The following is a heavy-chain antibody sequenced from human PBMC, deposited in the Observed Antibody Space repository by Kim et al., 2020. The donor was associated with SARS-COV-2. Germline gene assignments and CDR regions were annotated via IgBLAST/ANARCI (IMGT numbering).Heavy chain of an antibody. D-gene: IGHD5-18*01. CDR1: GFTFSDYY. Sequence: GGSLRLSCAASGFTFSDYYMSWIRQAPGKGLEWVSYISSSGSTIYYADSVKGRFTISRDNAKNSLYLQMNSLRAEDTAVYYCAREIHVDTAIDYYYGMDVWGQGTTVTVSS. J-gene: IGHJ6*02. CDR2: ISSSGSTI. V-gene: IGHV3-11*01. CDR3: AREIHVDTAIDYYYGMDV.